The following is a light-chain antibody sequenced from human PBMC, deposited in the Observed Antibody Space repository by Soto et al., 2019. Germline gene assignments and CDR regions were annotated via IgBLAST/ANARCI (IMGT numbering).Light chain of an antibody. CDR1: QTIGNW. V-gene: IGKV1-5*01. CDR3: QQYHTYSYT. CDR2: DAS. J-gene: IGKJ2*01. Sequence: IQMTQSPSTLSASVGDRVTITCRASQTIGNWLAWYQQKTGKAPKLLIYDASSLERGVPSRFSGSRSGTEFTLTISSLQPDDFATYYCQQYHTYSYTFGQGTKVDIK.